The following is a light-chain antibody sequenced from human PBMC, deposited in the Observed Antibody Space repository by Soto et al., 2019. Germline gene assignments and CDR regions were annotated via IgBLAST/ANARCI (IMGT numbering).Light chain of an antibody. CDR3: QQYGSSHRT. CDR2: GAS. J-gene: IGKJ1*01. V-gene: IGKV3-20*01. CDR1: QSVSSTY. Sequence: EIVLTQSPGTLSLSPGERATLSCRASQSVSSTYLAWYQQKAGQAPRLLIYGASSRATGIPDRFSGSGSGIDFTLTISRLEPEDFALYYCQQYGSSHRTFGQGTKVEIK.